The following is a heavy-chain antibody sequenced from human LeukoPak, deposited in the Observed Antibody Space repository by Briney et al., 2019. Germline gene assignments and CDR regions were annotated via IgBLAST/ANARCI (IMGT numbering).Heavy chain of an antibody. V-gene: IGHV3-66*02. CDR2: IYRGGNT. Sequence: GGSLRLSCAASGVTVENDAMGWVRQSSEKGLEWVSVIYRGGNTFYADAVKGRFTISRDNSKDTIYLQMTSLAAEDTAVYYCARDRGKSSIGNIVVVPAAPNFVDVWGKGTTVTVSS. CDR1: GVTVENDA. CDR3: ARDRGKSSIGNIVVVPAAPNFVDV. J-gene: IGHJ6*04. D-gene: IGHD2-2*01.